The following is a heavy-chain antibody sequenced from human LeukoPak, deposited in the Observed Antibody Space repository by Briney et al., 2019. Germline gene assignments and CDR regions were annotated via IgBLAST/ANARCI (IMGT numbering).Heavy chain of an antibody. D-gene: IGHD2-2*01. CDR3: ASTERCSTTCPLDY. CDR1: GGSISSYY. J-gene: IGHJ4*02. CDR2: IHYTGST. Sequence: PSETLSLTCTVFGGSISSYYWSWIRQPPGKGLEWIGYIHYTGSTNQNPSLKSRVTMSVDTSKNQFSLKLSSVTAADTAVYYCASTERCSTTCPLDYWGQGTLVTVSS. V-gene: IGHV4-59*12.